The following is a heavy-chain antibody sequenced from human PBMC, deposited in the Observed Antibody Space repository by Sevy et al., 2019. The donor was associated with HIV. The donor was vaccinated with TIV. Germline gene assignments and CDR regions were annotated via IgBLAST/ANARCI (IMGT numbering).Heavy chain of an antibody. Sequence: VSVKVSCKASGYTFTSYAMNWVRQAPGQGLEWMGWINTNTGNPTYAQGFTGRFVFSLDTSVSTAYLQISSLKAEDTAVYYCARDRSIAVNYYYYGMDVWGQGTTVTVSS. CDR3: ARDRSIAVNYYYYGMDV. V-gene: IGHV7-4-1*02. CDR2: INTNTGNP. D-gene: IGHD6-6*01. CDR1: GYTFTSYA. J-gene: IGHJ6*02.